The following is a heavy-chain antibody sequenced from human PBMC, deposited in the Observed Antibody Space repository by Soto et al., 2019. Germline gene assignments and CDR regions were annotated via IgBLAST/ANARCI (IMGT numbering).Heavy chain of an antibody. Sequence: PSETLSLTCAVSGYSIASGYYWAWIRQSPGKGLEWIGSIYHAGSVYYNPSLNSRVAVSLDTYKNHFSLKLTSVTAADMAVYYCARTFDYYGMDVWGQGTTVTVS. CDR3: ARTFDYYGMDV. CDR2: IYHAGSV. CDR1: GYSIASGYY. V-gene: IGHV4-38-2*01. J-gene: IGHJ6*02.